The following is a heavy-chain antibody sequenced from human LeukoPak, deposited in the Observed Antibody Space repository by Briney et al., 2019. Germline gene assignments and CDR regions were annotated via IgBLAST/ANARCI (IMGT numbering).Heavy chain of an antibody. Sequence: QPSETLSLTCTVSGGSISSYYWSWIRQPPGKGLEWIGYIYYRGNTNYNPSLESRVTISVDTSKNQFSLKLTSVTAADTAVYYCAKDDNYIRFLSWGQGTLVTVSS. D-gene: IGHD3-16*01. CDR1: GGSISSYY. J-gene: IGHJ5*02. CDR2: IYYRGNT. V-gene: IGHV4-59*01. CDR3: AKDDNYIRFLS.